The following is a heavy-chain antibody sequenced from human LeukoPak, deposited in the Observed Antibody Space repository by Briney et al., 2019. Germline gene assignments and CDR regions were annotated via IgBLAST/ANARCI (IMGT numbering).Heavy chain of an antibody. CDR1: GFTFSSYW. J-gene: IGHJ4*02. V-gene: IGHV3-74*01. D-gene: IGHD5-18*01. CDR2: INSDGSST. CDR3: ATYRLLDEPSEY. Sequence: WGSLRLSCAASGFTFSSYWMHWVRQAPGKGLVWVSCINSDGSSTSYADSVKGRFTISRDNSKSTVSLQMSSLRAEDTGIYYCATYRLLDEPSEYWGQGTLVTVSS.